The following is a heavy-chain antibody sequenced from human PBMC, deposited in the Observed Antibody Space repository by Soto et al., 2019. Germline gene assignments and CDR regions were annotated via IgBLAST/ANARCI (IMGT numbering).Heavy chain of an antibody. D-gene: IGHD3-22*01. V-gene: IGHV3-21*01. CDR2: ISSNSAYI. CDR1: GFTFRSVT. Sequence: PGGSLRLSCAASGFTFRSVTMNWVRQAPGKGLEWVSTISSNSAYIYYTDALRGRFTISRDNAKNSLHLQMNSLRAEDTAVYYCAKDAPGSGWLSDYWGQGTLVTVSS. J-gene: IGHJ4*02. CDR3: AKDAPGSGWLSDY.